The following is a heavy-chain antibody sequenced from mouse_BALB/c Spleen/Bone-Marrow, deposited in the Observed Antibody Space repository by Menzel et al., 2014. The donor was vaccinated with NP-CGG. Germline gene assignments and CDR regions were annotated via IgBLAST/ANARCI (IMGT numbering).Heavy chain of an antibody. J-gene: IGHJ3*01. V-gene: IGHV5-9-4*01. D-gene: IGHD1-1*01. CDR2: ISSGGSYT. CDR3: ARDGYGSSD. CDR1: GFTFSTYA. Sequence: DVQLQESGGVLVKPGGSLKLSCAASGFTFSTYAMSWVRQSPEKRLEWVAEISSGGSYTYYPDTVTGRFTISRDNAKNTLYLEMSSLRSEGTAMYYCARDGYGSSDWGQGTLVTVSA.